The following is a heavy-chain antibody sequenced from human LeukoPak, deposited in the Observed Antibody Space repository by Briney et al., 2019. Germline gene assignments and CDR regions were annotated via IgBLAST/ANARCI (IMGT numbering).Heavy chain of an antibody. CDR1: GYSFAGNW. V-gene: IGHV5-51*01. CDR2: IHPGDSDT. CDR3: ARQGFVASYGVDV. Sequence: GESLKISCKGSGYSFAGNWIAWVRQMPGKGLEWMGIIHPGDSDTRYRPSFQGQVTISADKSISTAYLQWSSLKASDTAEYYCARQGFVASYGVDVWGQGTTVTVSS. J-gene: IGHJ6*02.